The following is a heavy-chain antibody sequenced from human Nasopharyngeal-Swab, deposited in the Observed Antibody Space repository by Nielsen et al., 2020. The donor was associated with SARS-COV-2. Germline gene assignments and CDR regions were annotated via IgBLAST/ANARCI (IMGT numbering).Heavy chain of an antibody. CDR3: AKDDVVRGDAFDI. J-gene: IGHJ3*02. CDR2: ISASGGST. CDR1: GFTFSSYS. V-gene: IGHV3-23*01. D-gene: IGHD3-10*01. Sequence: GESLKISCAASGFTFSSYSMNWVRRTPGRGLQWVSGISASGGSTYYTDSVKGRFAVSRDNSRNTLYLQMHSLRVEDTALYYCAKDDVVRGDAFDIWGQGTMVTVSS.